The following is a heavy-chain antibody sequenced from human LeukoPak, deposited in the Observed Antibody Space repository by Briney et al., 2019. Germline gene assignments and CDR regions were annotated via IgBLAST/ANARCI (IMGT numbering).Heavy chain of an antibody. CDR1: VGSSSSYY. Sequence: PSETLSLTCTVSVGSSSSYYWSWIRQSPGKGLEWIGYIYYSGSTNYNPSLKSRVTISVDTSKNQFSLKLSSVTAADTAVYYCARGSSSREGDYWGQGTLVTVSS. D-gene: IGHD6-13*01. V-gene: IGHV4-59*12. CDR3: ARGSSSREGDY. CDR2: IYYSGST. J-gene: IGHJ4*02.